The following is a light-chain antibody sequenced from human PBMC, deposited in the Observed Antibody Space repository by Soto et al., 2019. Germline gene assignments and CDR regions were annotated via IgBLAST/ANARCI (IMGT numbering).Light chain of an antibody. CDR3: SSYAGSNNLV. J-gene: IGLJ1*01. CDR2: EVS. CDR1: SSDVGGYNY. Sequence: QSVLTQPPSASGSPGQSVTISCTGTSSDVGGYNYVSWYQQHPGKAPKLMIYEVSKRPSGVPDRFSGSKSGNTASLTVSGLQAEDGADYYCSSYAGSNNLVFGTGTKVTVL. V-gene: IGLV2-8*01.